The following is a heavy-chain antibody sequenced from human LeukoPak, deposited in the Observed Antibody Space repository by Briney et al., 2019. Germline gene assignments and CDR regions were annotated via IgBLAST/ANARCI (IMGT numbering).Heavy chain of an antibody. J-gene: IGHJ5*02. V-gene: IGHV3-23*01. CDR3: AKQEVTTTDNWFDP. CDR1: GFTFSNYA. CDR2: ISGSGGST. D-gene: IGHD4-17*01. Sequence: GGSLRLSCAASGFTFSNYAMSWVRQPPGKGLEWVSGISGSGGSTYYADSVKGRFTISRDNSKHTLYLQMNSLRAEDTAVYYCAKQEVTTTDNWFDPWGQGTLVTVSS.